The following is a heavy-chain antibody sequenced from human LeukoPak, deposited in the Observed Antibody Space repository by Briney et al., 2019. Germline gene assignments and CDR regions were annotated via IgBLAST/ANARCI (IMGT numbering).Heavy chain of an antibody. D-gene: IGHD3-10*01. V-gene: IGHV1-18*04. Sequence: ASVKVSCKASGYTFTSYGISWVRQAPGQGLEWMGWISAYSGNTNYAQKLQGRVTMTTDTSTSTAYMELRSLRSDDTAVYYCARGITMVRGVKSVARFDPWGQGTLVTVSS. CDR2: ISAYSGNT. CDR3: ARGITMVRGVKSVARFDP. CDR1: GYTFTSYG. J-gene: IGHJ5*02.